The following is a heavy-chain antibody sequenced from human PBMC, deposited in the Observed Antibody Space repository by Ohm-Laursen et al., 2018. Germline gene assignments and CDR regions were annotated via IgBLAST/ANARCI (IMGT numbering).Heavy chain of an antibody. D-gene: IGHD4-17*01. J-gene: IGHJ3*02. V-gene: IGHV4-39*01. CDR3: ARRTTATTYDAFDI. CDR1: GGSLSSSNYY. Sequence: SDTLSLTCTVSGGSLSSSNYYWGWIRQPPGKGLEWIGSIYYSGSTYYNPSLKSRVTIFVDTSKNQFSLKLNSVTAADTAVYYCARRTTATTYDAFDIWGQGTMVTVSS. CDR2: IYYSGST.